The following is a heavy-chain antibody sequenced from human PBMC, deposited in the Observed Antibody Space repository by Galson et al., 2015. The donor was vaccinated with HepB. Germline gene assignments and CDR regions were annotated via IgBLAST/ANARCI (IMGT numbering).Heavy chain of an antibody. CDR2: ISYDGSNK. J-gene: IGHJ4*02. Sequence: SLRLSCAASGFTFSSYAMHWVRQAPGKGLEWVAVISYDGSNKYYADSVKGRFTISRDNSKNTLYLQMNSLRAEDTAVYYCVKDPERGVYYDSSGYLSYWGQGTLVTVSS. D-gene: IGHD3-22*01. V-gene: IGHV3-30*04. CDR1: GFTFSSYA. CDR3: VKDPERGVYYDSSGYLSY.